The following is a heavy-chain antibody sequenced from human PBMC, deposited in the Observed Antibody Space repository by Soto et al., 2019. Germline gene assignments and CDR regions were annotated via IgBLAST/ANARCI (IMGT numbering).Heavy chain of an antibody. J-gene: IGHJ5*02. CDR3: ARLLNGGEVTENWFDP. CDR1: GYTFTKFG. V-gene: IGHV1-18*01. CDR2: NSAYNDNT. D-gene: IGHD3-3*01. Sequence: QVRLVQSGAEVKKPGASVKVSCKSSGYTFTKFGISWVRQAPGQGLEWMGWNSAYNDNTNYAQKLQGRVTMTSDTSTSTAYMELRSLRSDDTAVNYCARLLNGGEVTENWFDPWGQGTLVTVSS.